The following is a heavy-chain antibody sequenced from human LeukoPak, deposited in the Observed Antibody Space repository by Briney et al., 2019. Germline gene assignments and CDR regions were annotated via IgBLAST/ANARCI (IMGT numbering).Heavy chain of an antibody. V-gene: IGHV1-18*01. CDR3: ARELSMVRGVVYYGMDV. J-gene: IGHJ6*02. CDR1: GYTFTSYG. D-gene: IGHD3-10*01. CDR2: ISSYNGNT. Sequence: ASVTVSCKASGYTFTSYGISWVRQAPGQGLEWMGWISSYNGNTNYAQKLEGRLTMTTDTSTSTAYMELRSLRSDDTAVYYCARELSMVRGVVYYGMDVWGQGTTVTVSS.